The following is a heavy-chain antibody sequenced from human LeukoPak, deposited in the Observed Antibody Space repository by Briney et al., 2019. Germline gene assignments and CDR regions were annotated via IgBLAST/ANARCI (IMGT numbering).Heavy chain of an antibody. CDR1: GFTLSSYG. D-gene: IGHD1-26*01. V-gene: IGHV3-30*02. CDR2: LRYDGSTA. CDR3: AKDPYGGTYPSYFDY. J-gene: IGHJ4*02. Sequence: GGSLRLSCAASGFTLSSYGMNWVRQAPGKGLDWVAFLRYDGSTAFYEDSVKGRLTISRDSSKSTLYLQMNSLTPADTAIYYCAKDPYGGTYPSYFDYWGQGTLVTVSS.